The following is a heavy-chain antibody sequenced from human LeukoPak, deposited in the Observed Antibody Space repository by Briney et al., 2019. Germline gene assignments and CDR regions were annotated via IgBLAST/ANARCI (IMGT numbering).Heavy chain of an antibody. CDR3: ARVTPDVDIVATSPYFDY. V-gene: IGHV4-34*01. Sequence: SETLSLTCAVYGGSFSGYYWSWIRRPPGKGLEWIGEINHSGNTNYNPSLKSRVTISVDTSKNQFSLKLSSVTAADTAVYYCARVTPDVDIVATSPYFDYWGQGTLVTVSS. J-gene: IGHJ4*02. CDR1: GGSFSGYY. CDR2: INHSGNT. D-gene: IGHD5-12*01.